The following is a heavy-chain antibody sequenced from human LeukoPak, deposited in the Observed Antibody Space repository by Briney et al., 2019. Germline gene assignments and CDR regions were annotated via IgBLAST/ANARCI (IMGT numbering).Heavy chain of an antibody. D-gene: IGHD2-21*02. Sequence: SVKVSCKASGGTFSSYAINWVRQAPGQGLEWMGGIIPIFGTANYAQKFQGRVTITADKSTSTAYMELSSLRSEDTAVYYCAREGIHCGGDCYSDYWGQGTLVTVSS. CDR2: IIPIFGTA. CDR1: GGTFSSYA. CDR3: AREGIHCGGDCYSDY. J-gene: IGHJ4*02. V-gene: IGHV1-69*06.